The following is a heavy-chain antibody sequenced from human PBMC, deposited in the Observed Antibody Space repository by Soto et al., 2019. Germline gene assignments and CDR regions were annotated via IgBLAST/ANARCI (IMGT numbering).Heavy chain of an antibody. V-gene: IGHV1-69*01. D-gene: IGHD2-8*02. CDR2: LSPIFAAT. Sequence: QVQLVQSGAEVHKPGSSVKVSCKASGGTFNTYAFVWVRQAPGQGLEWMGGLSPIFAATNYVQKFQGRLTITADESTRTVYMELSGLRSEDTAVYYCARDLVGRTGGDSWGQGTLVTVSS. CDR3: ARDLVGRTGGDS. CDR1: GGTFNTYA. J-gene: IGHJ4*02.